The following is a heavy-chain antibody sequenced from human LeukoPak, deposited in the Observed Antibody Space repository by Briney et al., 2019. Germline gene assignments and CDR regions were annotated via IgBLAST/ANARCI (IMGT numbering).Heavy chain of an antibody. V-gene: IGHV4-39*07. D-gene: IGHD6-19*01. CDR2: IYYGGST. J-gene: IGHJ4*02. Sequence: PSETLSLTCTVSGGSISSSTYYWGWIRQPPGKGLEWIGSIYYGGSTYYNPSLKSRVTISVDTSKNQFSLKLSSVTAADTAVYYCARGERYSSGPIDYWGQGTLVTVSS. CDR1: GGSISSSTYY. CDR3: ARGERYSSGPIDY.